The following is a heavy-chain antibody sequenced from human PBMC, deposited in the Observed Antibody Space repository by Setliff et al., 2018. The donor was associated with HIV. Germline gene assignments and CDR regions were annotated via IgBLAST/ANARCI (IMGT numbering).Heavy chain of an antibody. CDR2: IYYSGST. J-gene: IGHJ6*03. CDR1: GGSISSGGYY. V-gene: IGHV4-31*03. D-gene: IGHD1-7*01. CDR3: ARDRSTWNYGKNYMDV. Sequence: SETLSLTCTVSGGSISSGGYYWSWIRQHPGKGLEWIGYIYYSGSTYYNPSLKSRVTISVDTSKNQFSLKLSSVTAADTAVYYCARDRSTWNYGKNYMDVWGKGTTVTVSS.